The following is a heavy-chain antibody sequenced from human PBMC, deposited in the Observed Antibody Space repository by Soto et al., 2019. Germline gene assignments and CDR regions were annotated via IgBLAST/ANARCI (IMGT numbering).Heavy chain of an antibody. CDR2: IYYSGST. J-gene: IGHJ6*02. D-gene: IGHD2-15*01. CDR3: ARSPVVVVAATHYYYYGMDV. V-gene: IGHV4-4*02. CDR1: GGSISSSNW. Sequence: TETLSLTCAVSGGSISSSNWWSWVRQPPGKGLEWIGEIYYSGSTNYNPSLKSRVTISVDKSKNQFSLKLSSVTAADTAVYYCARSPVVVVAATHYYYYGMDVWGQGTTVTVSS.